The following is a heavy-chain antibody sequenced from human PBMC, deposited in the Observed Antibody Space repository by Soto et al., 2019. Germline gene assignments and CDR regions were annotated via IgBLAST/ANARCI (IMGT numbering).Heavy chain of an antibody. V-gene: IGHV4-4*02. J-gene: IGHJ4*02. CDR2: VYHTGDT. D-gene: IGHD6-13*01. CDR1: GGTVASSHW. Sequence: PSETLSLTCGVSGGTVASSHWWSWVRQSPGRGLEWIGNVYHTGDTNFNPSLQSRVTFSVDKSNNQFSLRLTSVTAADTAVYYCARGIPSAWEVLAYWGQGTLVTVSS. CDR3: ARGIPSAWEVLAY.